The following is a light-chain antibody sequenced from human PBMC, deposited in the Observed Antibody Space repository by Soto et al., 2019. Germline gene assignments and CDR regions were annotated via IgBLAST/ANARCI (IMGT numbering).Light chain of an antibody. CDR1: QSISNN. CDR2: ASS. CDR3: QQSYTSPLT. V-gene: IGKV1-39*01. J-gene: IGKJ4*01. Sequence: DIQMTQSPSSLSASVGDRVTVTCRASQSISNNLNWYQKKQGKAPTLLIFASSTLQTGVPSRFSGSEFGTDFTLTISSLQLEDFATYYCQQSYTSPLTFGRGTKVDVK.